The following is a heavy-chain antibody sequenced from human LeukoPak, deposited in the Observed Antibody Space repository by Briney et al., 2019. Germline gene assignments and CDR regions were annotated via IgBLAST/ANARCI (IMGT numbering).Heavy chain of an antibody. D-gene: IGHD3-3*01. CDR3: ARSKVRIFGVPWYFDY. CDR1: GFTFSSYA. Sequence: GGSLRLSCAASGFTFSSYAMHWVRQAPGKGLEWVAVISYDGSNKYYADSVKGRFTISRDNSKNTLYLQMNSLRAEDTAVYYCARSKVRIFGVPWYFDYWGQGTLVTVSS. V-gene: IGHV3-30-3*01. J-gene: IGHJ4*02. CDR2: ISYDGSNK.